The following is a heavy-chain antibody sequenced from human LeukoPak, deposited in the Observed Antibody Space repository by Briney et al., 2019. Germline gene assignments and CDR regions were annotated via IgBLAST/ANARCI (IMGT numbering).Heavy chain of an antibody. CDR1: GFTFSSYA. CDR3: ANAPVTYYYDSSGPDY. J-gene: IGHJ4*02. D-gene: IGHD3-22*01. Sequence: GGSLRLSCAASGFTFSSYAMSWVRQAPGKGLEWVSAISGSGGSTYCADSVKGRFAISRDNSKNTLYLQMNSLRAEDTAVYYCANAPVTYYYDSSGPDYWGQGTLVTVSS. V-gene: IGHV3-23*01. CDR2: ISGSGGST.